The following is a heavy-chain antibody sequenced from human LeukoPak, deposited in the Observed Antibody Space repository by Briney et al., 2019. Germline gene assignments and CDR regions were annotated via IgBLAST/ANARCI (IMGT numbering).Heavy chain of an antibody. CDR2: ISGSGGST. CDR3: AKDLRHKGYDWPY. D-gene: IGHD5-12*01. V-gene: IGHV3-23*01. Sequence: GGSLRLSCAASGFTFGSYGMSWVRQAPGKGLEWVSGISGSGGSTYYADSVKGRFTISRDNSKNTLYLQMNSLRAEDTAVHYCAKDLRHKGYDWPYWGQGTLVTVSS. CDR1: GFTFGSYG. J-gene: IGHJ4*02.